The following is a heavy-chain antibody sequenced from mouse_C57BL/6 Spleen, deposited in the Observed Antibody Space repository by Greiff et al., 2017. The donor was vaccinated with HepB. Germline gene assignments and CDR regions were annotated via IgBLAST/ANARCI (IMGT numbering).Heavy chain of an antibody. J-gene: IGHJ1*03. CDR3: ARHYDYDFWYFDV. Sequence: VQLQQSGPGLVQPSQSLSITCTVSGFSLTSYGVHWVRQSPGKGLEWLGVIWSGGSTDYNAAFISRLSISKDNSKSQVFFKMNSLQADDTAIYYCARHYDYDFWYFDVWGTETTVTVSS. V-gene: IGHV2-2*01. CDR1: GFSLTSYG. D-gene: IGHD2-4*01. CDR2: IWSGGST.